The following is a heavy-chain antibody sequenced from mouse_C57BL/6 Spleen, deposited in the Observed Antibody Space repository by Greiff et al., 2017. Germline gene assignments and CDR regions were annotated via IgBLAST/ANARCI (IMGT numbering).Heavy chain of an antibody. D-gene: IGHD1-1*01. CDR1: GYTFTSYW. CDR2: IHPNSGST. CDR3: ARGITTVEAMDY. V-gene: IGHV1-64*01. Sequence: VQLQQSGAELVKPGASVKLSCKASGYTFTSYWMHWVKQRPGQGLEWIGMIHPNSGSTNYNEKFKSKATLTVDKSSSTAYMQLSSLTSEDSAVYYCARGITTVEAMDYWGQGTSVTVSS. J-gene: IGHJ4*01.